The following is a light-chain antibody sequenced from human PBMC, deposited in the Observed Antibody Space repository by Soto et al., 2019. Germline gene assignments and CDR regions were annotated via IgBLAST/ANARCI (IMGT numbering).Light chain of an antibody. CDR2: TSA. J-gene: IGKJ2*01. Sequence: DIHMTQSPSSLSASVGDRVTVSCRASQRITTYVNWYQQKPGEAPNLLITTSATLQRGIPSRFSGSGSGTYFTLTISSLQPADFASYFCQQTYSTPYTFGQGTKLEIK. CDR3: QQTYSTPYT. CDR1: QRITTY. V-gene: IGKV1-39*01.